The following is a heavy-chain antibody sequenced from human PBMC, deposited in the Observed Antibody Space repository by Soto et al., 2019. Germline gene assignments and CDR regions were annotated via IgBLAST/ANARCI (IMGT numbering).Heavy chain of an antibody. Sequence: QVTLKESGPVLVKPTETLTLTCTVSGFSLSDPRMGVTWIRQPPGKALEWLAHIFSDDEKFYSTSLKNRLIISKDTSKSQVVLTVTNLDPVDTATYYCARTTEMARGFDAFELWGQGTRVTVSS. CDR1: GFSLSDPRMG. CDR2: IFSDDEK. CDR3: ARTTEMARGFDAFEL. J-gene: IGHJ3*01. V-gene: IGHV2-26*01. D-gene: IGHD4-17*01.